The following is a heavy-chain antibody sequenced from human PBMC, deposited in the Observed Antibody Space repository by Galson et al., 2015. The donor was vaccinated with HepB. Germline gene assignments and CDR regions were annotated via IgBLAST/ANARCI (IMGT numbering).Heavy chain of an antibody. J-gene: IGHJ4*02. CDR3: ARDLAGATMPFDY. D-gene: IGHD1-26*01. V-gene: IGHV3-74*01. CDR1: GFTFSRYW. CDR2: VSGDGRGT. Sequence: SLRLSCAASGFTFSRYWMHWVRQAPGKGLVWVSRVSGDGRGTNYADSVKGRLTISRDNAKNTLYLQMNSLRAEDTAVYFCARDLAGATMPFDYWGQGTLVTVSS.